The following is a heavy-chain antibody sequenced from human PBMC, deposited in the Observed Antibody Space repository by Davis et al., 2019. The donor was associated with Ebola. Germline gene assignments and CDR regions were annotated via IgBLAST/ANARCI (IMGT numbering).Heavy chain of an antibody. V-gene: IGHV1-46*01. CDR2: IDPESGRT. J-gene: IGHJ4*02. Sequence: ASVKVSCKASGYTFTRYYMHWVRQAPGQGLEWMGIIDPESGRTNNAQKFQGRVTMSRDTSTGTVHMELSSLTSDDTAVYYCARAPLMVRGWANFWGQGTLVTVSS. D-gene: IGHD3-10*01. CDR3: ARAPLMVRGWANF. CDR1: GYTFTRYY.